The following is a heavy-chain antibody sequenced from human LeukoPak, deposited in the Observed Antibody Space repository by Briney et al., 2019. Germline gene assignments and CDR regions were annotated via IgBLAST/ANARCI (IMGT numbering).Heavy chain of an antibody. J-gene: IGHJ5*02. CDR2: INPNSGGT. Sequence: GASVKVSCKASGYTFTGYYMHWVRQAPGQGLEWMGWINPNSGGTNYAQKFQGRVTMTRDTSISTAYMELSRLRSDDTAVYYCARGANDYGDYDWFGPWGQGTLVTVSS. V-gene: IGHV1-2*02. D-gene: IGHD4-17*01. CDR3: ARGANDYGDYDWFGP. CDR1: GYTFTGYY.